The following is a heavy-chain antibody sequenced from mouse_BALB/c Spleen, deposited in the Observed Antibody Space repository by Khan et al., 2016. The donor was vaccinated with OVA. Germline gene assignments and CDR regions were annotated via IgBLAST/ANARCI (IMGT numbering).Heavy chain of an antibody. J-gene: IGHJ4*01. CDR2: ISYSGPT. CDR3: ARQNDYGDALDY. Sequence: EVQLQESGPGLVKPSQSLSLTCTVTGYSITSNYAWSWIRQFPGNKLEWMGYISYSGPTNYNPSLKSRISVTRDTSENQFFLQLNSVTTEDTATYYGARQNDYGDALDYWGQGTSVTVSS. V-gene: IGHV3-2*02. CDR1: GYSITSNYA. D-gene: IGHD1-2*01.